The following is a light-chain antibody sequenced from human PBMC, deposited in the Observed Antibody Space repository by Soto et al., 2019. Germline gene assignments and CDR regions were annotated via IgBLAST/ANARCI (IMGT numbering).Light chain of an antibody. CDR1: QSVSSSY. J-gene: IGKJ2*01. V-gene: IGKV3-20*01. Sequence: EIVLTQSPGTLSLSPGERATLSCRASQSVSSSYLAWHQQKPGQAPRLLISGASSRATCIPDRFNGSGSGTDFTLTISRLEPEDFAVYYCQQYGVSPYTFGQGTKLEIK. CDR3: QQYGVSPYT. CDR2: GAS.